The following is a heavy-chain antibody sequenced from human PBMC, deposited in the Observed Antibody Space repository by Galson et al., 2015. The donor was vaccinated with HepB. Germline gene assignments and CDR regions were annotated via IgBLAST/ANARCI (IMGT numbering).Heavy chain of an antibody. CDR1: GYTFTGYY. CDR3: ARSWVLWFGEPPYGMDV. Sequence: SVKVSCKASGYTFTGYYMHWVRQAPGQGLEWMGWISAGNGNTKYSQKFQGRVTITRDTSASAAYMELSSLRSEDTAVYYCARSWVLWFGEPPYGMDVWGQGTTVTVSS. CDR2: ISAGNGNT. D-gene: IGHD3-10*01. J-gene: IGHJ6*02. V-gene: IGHV1-3*01.